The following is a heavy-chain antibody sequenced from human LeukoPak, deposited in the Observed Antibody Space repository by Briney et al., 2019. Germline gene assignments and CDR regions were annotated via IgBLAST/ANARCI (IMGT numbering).Heavy chain of an antibody. D-gene: IGHD3-16*01. CDR2: IYYSGNT. CDR1: GGSISSYY. V-gene: IGHV4-59*01. Sequence: PETLSLTCTVSGGSISSYYSSWIRQPPGKGLEWIGYIYYSGNTIYNPSLKSRVTISVDTSKNQFSLKLSSVTAADTAVYYCARTYVANSFDIWGQGTMVTVSS. J-gene: IGHJ3*02. CDR3: ARTYVANSFDI.